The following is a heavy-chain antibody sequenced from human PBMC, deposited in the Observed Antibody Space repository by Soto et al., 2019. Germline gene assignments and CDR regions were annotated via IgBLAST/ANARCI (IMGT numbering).Heavy chain of an antibody. CDR3: ARARITIFGVVIVSDY. D-gene: IGHD3-3*01. V-gene: IGHV4-34*01. CDR2: INHSGST. Sequence: SETLSLTCAVYGGSFSGYYWSWIRQPPGKGLEWIGEINHSGSTNYNPSLKSRVTISVDTSKNQFSLKLSSVTAADTAVYYCARARITIFGVVIVSDYWGQGTLVTVSS. J-gene: IGHJ4*02. CDR1: GGSFSGYY.